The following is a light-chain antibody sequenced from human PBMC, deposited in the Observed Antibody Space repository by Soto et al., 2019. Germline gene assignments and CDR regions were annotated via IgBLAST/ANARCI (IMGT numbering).Light chain of an antibody. CDR3: QSYDSTLNAVV. CDR1: SSNIGAGSD. J-gene: IGLJ2*01. V-gene: IGLV1-40*01. Sequence: QSVLTQPPSVSGAPGQRVTISCTGSSSNIGAGSDVHWFQQLPGTAPKLLIFEDNNRPSGVPDRFSGSKSGTSVSLAITGLQAEDEADYYCQSYDSTLNAVVFGGGTKLTVL. CDR2: EDN.